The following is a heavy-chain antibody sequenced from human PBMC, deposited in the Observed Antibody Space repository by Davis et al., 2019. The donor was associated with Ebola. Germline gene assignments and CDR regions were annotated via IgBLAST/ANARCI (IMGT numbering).Heavy chain of an antibody. Sequence: AASVKVSCKASGYTFNSHGISWVRQAPGQGLAWMAWISAYNGHTNYAQKFQGSLTLTTDTSTSTVYMELRSLTSDDTAEYYCARGRNGGWDFDYWGQGTRVTVSS. V-gene: IGHV1-18*01. D-gene: IGHD6-19*01. J-gene: IGHJ4*02. CDR2: ISAYNGHT. CDR1: GYTFNSHG. CDR3: ARGRNGGWDFDY.